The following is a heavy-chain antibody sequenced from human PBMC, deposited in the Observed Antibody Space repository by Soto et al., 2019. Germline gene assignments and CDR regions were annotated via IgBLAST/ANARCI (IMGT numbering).Heavy chain of an antibody. CDR3: ASRYSSXWGTVETGRYYYYGMDV. Sequence: SETLSLTCAVSGYSISSGYYWGWIRQPPGKGLEWIGSIYHSGSTYYNPSLKSRVTISVDTSKNQFSLKLSSVTAADTAVYYCASRYSSXWGTVETGRYYYYGMDVWGQGTTVTVSS. D-gene: IGHD6-19*01. J-gene: IGHJ6*02. CDR2: IYHSGST. V-gene: IGHV4-38-2*01. CDR1: GYSISSGYY.